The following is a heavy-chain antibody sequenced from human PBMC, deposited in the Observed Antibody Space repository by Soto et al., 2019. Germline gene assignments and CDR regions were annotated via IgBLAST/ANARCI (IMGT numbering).Heavy chain of an antibody. CDR1: GGSTSSDNY. J-gene: IGHJ4*02. V-gene: IGHV4-30-4*01. CDR3: ARQGGESSDGLYYFDS. CDR2: IYYSGNT. D-gene: IGHD3-16*01. Sequence: SETLSLTCTVSGGSTSSDNYWSWIRQPPGKGLEWIGHIYYSGNTDYNPSLKSRLAISIDTSKNQFSLKLSSVTAADTAVYFCARQGGESSDGLYYFDSWGQGAMLTV.